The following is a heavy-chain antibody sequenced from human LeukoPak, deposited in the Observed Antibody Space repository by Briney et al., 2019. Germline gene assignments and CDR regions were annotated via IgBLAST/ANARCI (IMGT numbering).Heavy chain of an antibody. V-gene: IGHV1-46*01. CDR1: GYTFTSYG. D-gene: IGHD1-1*01. CDR3: ARGILEGRYYYYYYYMDV. J-gene: IGHJ6*03. CDR2: INPSGGST. Sequence: ASVKVSCKASGYTFTSYGISWVRQAPGQGLEWMGIINPSGGSTSYAQKFQGRVTMTRDTSTSTVYMELSSLRSEDTAVYYCARGILEGRYYYYYYYMDVWGKGTTVTISS.